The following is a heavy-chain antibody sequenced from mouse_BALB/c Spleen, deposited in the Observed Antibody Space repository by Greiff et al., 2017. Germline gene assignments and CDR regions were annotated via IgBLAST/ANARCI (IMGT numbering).Heavy chain of an antibody. Sequence: QVQLKQSGAELAKPGASVKMSCKASGYTFTSYWMHWVKQRPGQGLEWIGYINPSTGYTEYNQKFKDKATLTADKSSSTAYMQLSSLTSEDSAVYYCARDCGSRAMDYWGQGTSVTVSS. CDR2: INPSTGYT. CDR3: ARDCGSRAMDY. J-gene: IGHJ4*01. D-gene: IGHD1-1*01. V-gene: IGHV1-7*01. CDR1: GYTFTSYW.